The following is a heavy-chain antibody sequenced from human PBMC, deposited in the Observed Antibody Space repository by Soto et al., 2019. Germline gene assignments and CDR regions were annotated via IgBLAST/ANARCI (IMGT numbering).Heavy chain of an antibody. CDR3: AREMGPCSGGSCYLHDAFDI. CDR1: GGSISSYY. V-gene: IGHV4-59*01. D-gene: IGHD2-15*01. CDR2: IYYSGST. Sequence: SETLSLTCTVSGGSISSYYWSWIRQPPGKGLEWIGYIYYSGSTNYNPSLKSRVTISVDTSKNQFSLKLSSVTAAETAVYYCAREMGPCSGGSCYLHDAFDIWGQGTMVTVSS. J-gene: IGHJ3*02.